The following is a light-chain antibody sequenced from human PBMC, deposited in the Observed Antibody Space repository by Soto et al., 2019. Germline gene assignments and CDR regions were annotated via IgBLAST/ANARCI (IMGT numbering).Light chain of an antibody. CDR1: QSLSSSY. CDR2: GAS. V-gene: IGKV3-20*01. J-gene: IGKJ2*01. CDR3: QQYVSSSYT. Sequence: EIVLTQSPGTLSLSPGERATLSCRASQSLSSSYLAWYQQKPGQAPRLLIYGASSRATGIPDRFSGSGSGTDFTLTISRLEPEDFAVSYCQQYVSSSYTFGQGTKLEIK.